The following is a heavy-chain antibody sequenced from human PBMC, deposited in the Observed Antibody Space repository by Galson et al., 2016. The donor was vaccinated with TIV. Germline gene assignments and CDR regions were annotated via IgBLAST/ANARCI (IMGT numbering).Heavy chain of an antibody. V-gene: IGHV4-59*01. CDR3: ARIIVPTSIEDYYYYMDV. CDR1: GASINNYY. Sequence: LSLTCTVSGASINNYYWSWIRQSPGKGLEWIAYIYDRGATNSNPSLKSRVTMSVDTSQNQFSLKLSSVTSADTAVYYCARIIVPTSIEDYYYYMDVWGKGTTVTVSS. D-gene: IGHD2/OR15-2a*01. CDR2: IYDRGAT. J-gene: IGHJ6*03.